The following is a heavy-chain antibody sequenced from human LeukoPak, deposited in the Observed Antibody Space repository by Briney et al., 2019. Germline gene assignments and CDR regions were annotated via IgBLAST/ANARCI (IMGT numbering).Heavy chain of an antibody. J-gene: IGHJ4*02. CDR3: AADPTYYYGSGSYFDY. V-gene: IGHV1-58*01. D-gene: IGHD3-10*01. CDR1: GFPFTSSA. Sequence: GASVKVSCKASGFPFTSSAVQWVRQARGQRLELIGWIVVGSGNTNYAQKFQERVTITRDMSTSTAYMELSSLRSEDTAVYYCAADPTYYYGSGSYFDYWGQGTLVTVSS. CDR2: IVVGSGNT.